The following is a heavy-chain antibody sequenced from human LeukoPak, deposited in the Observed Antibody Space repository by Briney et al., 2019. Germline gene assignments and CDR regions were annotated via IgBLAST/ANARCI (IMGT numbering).Heavy chain of an antibody. CDR1: GYTFTGYY. J-gene: IGHJ4*02. Sequence: ASVKVSCKASGYTFTGYYMHWVRQAPGQGLEWMGWINPNSGGTNYAQKFQGRVTMTRDTSISTAYMELSRLRSDDTAVYYCARVYYYGSGSLTLDYWGQGTLVTVSS. CDR2: INPNSGGT. V-gene: IGHV1-2*02. D-gene: IGHD3-10*01. CDR3: ARVYYYGSGSLTLDY.